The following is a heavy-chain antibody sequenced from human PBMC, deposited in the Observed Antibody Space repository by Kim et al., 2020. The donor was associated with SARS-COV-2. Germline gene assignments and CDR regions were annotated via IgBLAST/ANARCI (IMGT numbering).Heavy chain of an antibody. CDR3: ARLIFPVVAATFDY. V-gene: IGHV5-51*01. D-gene: IGHD2-15*01. J-gene: IGHJ4*02. Sequence: SPSFQGQVTISADKSISTAYLQWSSLKASDTAMYYCARLIFPVVAATFDYWGQGTLVTVSS.